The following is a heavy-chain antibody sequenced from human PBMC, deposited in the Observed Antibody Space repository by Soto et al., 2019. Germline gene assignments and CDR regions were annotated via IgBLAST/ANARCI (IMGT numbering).Heavy chain of an antibody. CDR1: GGSFSGYY. V-gene: IGHV4-34*01. J-gene: IGHJ2*01. CDR3: ARGGRRWYFDL. CDR2: INHSGST. Sequence: QVQLQQWGAGLLKPSETLSLTCAVYGGSFSGYYWSWIRQPPGKGLEWIGEINHSGSTNYNPSLKSRVTISVDTSKNQFSLKLSSVTAADTAVYYCARGGRRWYFDLWGRGTLVTVSS.